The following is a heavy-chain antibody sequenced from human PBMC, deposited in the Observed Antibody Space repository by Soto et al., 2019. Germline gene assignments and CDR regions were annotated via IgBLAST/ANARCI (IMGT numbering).Heavy chain of an antibody. D-gene: IGHD3-22*01. CDR2: IYYSGST. CDR3: ARYHDSSGYYDY. J-gene: IGHJ4*02. V-gene: IGHV4-59*07. CDR1: GGSTSNYY. Sequence: SDTLSLTCTVSGGSTSNYYWSWIRQPPGKGLEWIGYIYYSGSTNYNPSLKSRVIISVDTSKNQFSLKLTSVTAADTAVYYCARYHDSSGYYDYWGQGTLVTVSS.